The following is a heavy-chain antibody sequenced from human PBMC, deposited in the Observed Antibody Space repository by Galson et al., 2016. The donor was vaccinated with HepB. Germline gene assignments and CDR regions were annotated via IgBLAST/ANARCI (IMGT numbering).Heavy chain of an antibody. CDR3: ARSHLLGRGFGW. CDR2: TFYRSNWQN. Sequence: CAISGDSVSNTNAGCYWIRQSPSRGLECLGRTFYRSNWQNDYAESVKSRITINADTSRNQFSLHLNSVTPEDTGVYYCARSHLLGRGFGWWGQGTLVTVSS. V-gene: IGHV6-1*01. J-gene: IGHJ4*02. CDR1: GDSVSNTNAG. D-gene: IGHD7-27*01.